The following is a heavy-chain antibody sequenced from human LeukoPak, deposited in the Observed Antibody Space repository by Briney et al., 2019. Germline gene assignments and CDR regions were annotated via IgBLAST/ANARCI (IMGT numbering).Heavy chain of an antibody. J-gene: IGHJ4*02. Sequence: ASVKVSCKVSGYTLTELSMHWVRQAPGKGLEWMGGFDPEDGETIYAQKFQGRVTMTEDTSTDTAYMELSSLRSEDTAVYYCATGVLEWLPLGLDYWGQGTLVTVSS. CDR1: GYTLTELS. CDR2: FDPEDGET. CDR3: ATGVLEWLPLGLDY. D-gene: IGHD3-3*01. V-gene: IGHV1-24*01.